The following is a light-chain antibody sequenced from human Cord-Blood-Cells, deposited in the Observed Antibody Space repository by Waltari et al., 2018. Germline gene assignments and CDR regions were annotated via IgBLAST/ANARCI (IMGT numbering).Light chain of an antibody. V-gene: IGLV2-23*02. CDR1: SSDVGSYNL. CDR2: EVS. J-gene: IGLJ1*01. CDR3: CSYAGSRTYV. Sequence: QSALTQPASVSGSPGQSITISCTGTSSDVGSYNLVSWYQQHPGKAPKLKIYEVSKRPSGVSNRFSGSKSGNTASLTISVLQAEDEADYYGCSYAGSRTYVFGTGTKVTVL.